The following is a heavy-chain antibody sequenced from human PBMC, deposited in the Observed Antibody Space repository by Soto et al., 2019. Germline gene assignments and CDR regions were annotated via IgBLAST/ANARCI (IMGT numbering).Heavy chain of an antibody. Sequence: PGESLKISCKGSGYSFTSYWIGWVRQMPGKGLEWMGIIYPGDSDTRYSPSFQGQVTISADKSISTAYLQWSSLKASDTAMYYCARHVLHCSGGSCETPYYYYYYMDVWGKGTTVTVSS. J-gene: IGHJ6*03. V-gene: IGHV5-51*01. D-gene: IGHD2-15*01. CDR2: IYPGDSDT. CDR1: GYSFTSYW. CDR3: ARHVLHCSGGSCETPYYYYYYMDV.